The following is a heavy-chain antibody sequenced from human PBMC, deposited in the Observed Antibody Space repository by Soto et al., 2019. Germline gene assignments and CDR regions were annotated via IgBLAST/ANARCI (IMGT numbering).Heavy chain of an antibody. Sequence: PGGSLRLSCAASGFTFSSYEMNWVRQAPGKGLEWVSYISSSGSTIYYADSVKGRFTISRDNAKNSLYLQMNSLRAEDTAVYYCARVWWERGHYFDYWGQGTLVTVSS. J-gene: IGHJ4*02. CDR2: ISSSGSTI. V-gene: IGHV3-48*03. CDR3: ARVWWERGHYFDY. D-gene: IGHD1-26*01. CDR1: GFTFSSYE.